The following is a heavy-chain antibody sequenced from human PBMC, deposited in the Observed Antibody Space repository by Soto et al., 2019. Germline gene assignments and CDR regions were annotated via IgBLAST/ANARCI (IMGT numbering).Heavy chain of an antibody. D-gene: IGHD6-13*01. V-gene: IGHV3-23*01. CDR2: INANAIDT. J-gene: IGHJ4*02. CDR3: TRGPRATSAGTSAH. CDR1: GFIFGNHG. Sequence: QPGGSLRLSCAASGFIFGNHGMTWVRQAPGRALEWVSTINANAIDTHYADSVKGRFTISRDNAKDTLYLQMNDLRAEDSALYHCTRGPRATSAGTSAHWGQGTLVTVSS.